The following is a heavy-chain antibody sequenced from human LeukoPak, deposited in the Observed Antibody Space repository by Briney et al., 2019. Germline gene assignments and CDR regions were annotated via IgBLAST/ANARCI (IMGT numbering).Heavy chain of an antibody. CDR1: GGSISSSSYY. CDR2: IYYSGST. D-gene: IGHD6-13*01. Sequence: SETLSLTCTVSGGSISSSSYYWGWIRQPPGKGLEWIGSIYYSGSTYYNPSLKSRVTISVDTSKNQFSLKLSSVTAADTAVYYCARRSIAAAGTGRLNYYYYMDVWGKGTTVTISS. CDR3: ARRSIAAAGTGRLNYYYYMDV. J-gene: IGHJ6*03. V-gene: IGHV4-39*07.